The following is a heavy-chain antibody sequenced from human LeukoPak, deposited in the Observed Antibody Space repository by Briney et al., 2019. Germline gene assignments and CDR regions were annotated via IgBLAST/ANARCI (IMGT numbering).Heavy chain of an antibody. D-gene: IGHD1-26*01. CDR2: IHGDGDNI. V-gene: IGHV3-74*01. CDR1: GFPFSSYA. Sequence: GGSLRLSCAASGFPFSSYAMYWVRQAPGKGLVWVARIHGDGDNISYADSVRGRFTISRDNAKDTLYLHVNSLRAEDTAVYYCARIGVGIVAFDIWGQGTMVTVSS. J-gene: IGHJ3*02. CDR3: ARIGVGIVAFDI.